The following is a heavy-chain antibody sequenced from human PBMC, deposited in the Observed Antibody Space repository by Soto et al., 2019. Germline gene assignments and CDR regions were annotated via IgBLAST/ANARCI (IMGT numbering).Heavy chain of an antibody. CDR3: ARVRTRSSAGLGELDY. D-gene: IGHD6-19*01. CDR1: GYTFTSYY. CDR2: INPSGGST. J-gene: IGHJ4*02. Sequence: ASVKVSCKASGYTFTSYYMHWVRQAPGQGLEWMGIINPSGGSTSYAQKFQGRVSMTRDTSTSTVYMELSSLRSEDTAGYYCARVRTRSSAGLGELDYWGQRTLVTVCS. V-gene: IGHV1-46*01.